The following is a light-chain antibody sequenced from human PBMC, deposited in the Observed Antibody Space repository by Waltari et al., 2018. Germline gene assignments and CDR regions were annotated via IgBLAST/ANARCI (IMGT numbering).Light chain of an antibody. Sequence: QSALTQPASVSGSLGQSITISCTGTSSDVGGYNFVSWYQQDPGKAPKLMIYEFSNRPSGVSNRFSGSKSGNTASLTISGLQAEDEAEYYCSSHTTSSIWVFGGGTKVTVL. CDR1: SSDVGGYNF. V-gene: IGLV2-14*01. J-gene: IGLJ3*02. CDR2: EFS. CDR3: SSHTTSSIWV.